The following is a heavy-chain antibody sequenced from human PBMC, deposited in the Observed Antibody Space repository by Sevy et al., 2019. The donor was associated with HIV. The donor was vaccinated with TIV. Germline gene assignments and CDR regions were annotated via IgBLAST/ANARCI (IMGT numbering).Heavy chain of an antibody. CDR3: TREAKQQLSQYCFDF. Sequence: ASVKVSCKASGYLFISFVMHWVRQAPGQGLEWVGWNNVGNGNTKYSQKFQDRVTITRDASTSTTSMELTSLTSEDTAIFYCTREAKQQLSQYCFDFWGQGTLVTVSS. CDR2: NNVGNGNT. J-gene: IGHJ4*02. D-gene: IGHD6-13*01. V-gene: IGHV1-3*01. CDR1: GYLFISFV.